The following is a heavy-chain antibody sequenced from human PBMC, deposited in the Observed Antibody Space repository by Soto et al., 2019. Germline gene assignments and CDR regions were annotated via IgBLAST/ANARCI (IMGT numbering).Heavy chain of an antibody. CDR2: ISTAGDT. CDR1: GFGFNGYD. CDR3: ARGGDRFDGMDV. D-gene: IGHD3-16*01. Sequence: PGGSLRLSCPASGFGFNGYDMHWVRQAPGKNLEWVAAISTAGDTYYLGSVKGRFTISREDAKNSLSLQMNSLRVGDTAVYYCARGGDRFDGMDVWGQGTTVTVSS. J-gene: IGHJ6*02. V-gene: IGHV3-13*01.